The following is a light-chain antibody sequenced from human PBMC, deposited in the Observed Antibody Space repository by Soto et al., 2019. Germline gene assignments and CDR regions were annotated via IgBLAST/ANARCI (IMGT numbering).Light chain of an antibody. V-gene: IGKV3-20*01. CDR1: QSVTSSF. J-gene: IGKJ5*01. CDR3: QQYGRSPIT. Sequence: EIVLTQSPGTLSLSRGERATLSCRASQSVTSSFLAWLQQKPGQAPSLLIYDTSKGATGIPDRFSGSGSGTDFTLTISRLEPEVFAVYYCQQYGRSPITFGQGTRLEIK. CDR2: DTS.